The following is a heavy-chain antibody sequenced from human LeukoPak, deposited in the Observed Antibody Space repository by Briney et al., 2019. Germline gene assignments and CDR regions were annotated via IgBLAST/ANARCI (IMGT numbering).Heavy chain of an antibody. Sequence: SETLSLTCAVYGGSFSGYYWSWIRQSPGKGLEWIGEINHSGSTNYNPSLKSRVTISVDTSKNQFSLKLSSVTAADTAVYYCARSSIYYDSSGYRIWGQGTLVTVSS. CDR1: GGSFSGYY. D-gene: IGHD3-22*01. J-gene: IGHJ4*02. V-gene: IGHV4-34*01. CDR2: INHSGST. CDR3: ARSSIYYDSSGYRI.